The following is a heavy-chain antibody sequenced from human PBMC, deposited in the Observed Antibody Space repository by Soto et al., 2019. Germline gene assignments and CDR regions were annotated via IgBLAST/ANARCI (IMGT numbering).Heavy chain of an antibody. CDR3: ARVSGDYMISAFDI. V-gene: IGHV4-31*03. D-gene: IGHD4-17*01. CDR2: IYYSGST. CDR1: GGSISSGGYY. Sequence: QVQLQESGPGLVKPSQTLSLTCTVSGGSISSGGYYWSWIRQHPGEGLEWIGYIYYSGSTYYNPSLKSRVTISVDTSKNQFSLKLSSVTAADTAVYYCARVSGDYMISAFDIWGQGTMVTVSS. J-gene: IGHJ3*02.